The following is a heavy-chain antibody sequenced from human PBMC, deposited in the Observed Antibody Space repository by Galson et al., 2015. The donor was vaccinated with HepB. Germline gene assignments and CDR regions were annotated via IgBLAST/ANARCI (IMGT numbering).Heavy chain of an antibody. V-gene: IGHV3-23*01. CDR3: AKDLEVVMIVTKLAFDY. D-gene: IGHD3-22*01. CDR2: ISGSGGSS. J-gene: IGHJ4*02. Sequence: SLRLSCAASGFTFSSNAMSWVRQAPGKGLEWVSAISGSGGSSYYADSVKGRFTLSRDNSKNTPYLQMNSLRAEDTAVYYCAKDLEVVMIVTKLAFDYWGQLTLVTVSS. CDR1: GFTFSSNA.